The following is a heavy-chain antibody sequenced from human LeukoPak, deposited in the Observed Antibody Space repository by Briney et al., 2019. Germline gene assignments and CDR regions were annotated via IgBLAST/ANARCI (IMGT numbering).Heavy chain of an antibody. J-gene: IGHJ3*02. V-gene: IGHV3-23*01. CDR1: GFTFSSHA. CDR3: AKDALGIGPAFDI. D-gene: IGHD7-27*01. CDR2: ISDSGGST. Sequence: GGSLRLSCAASGFTFSSHAMRRVRQAPGKGLEWVSAISDSGGSTYYADSVKGRFTISRDNSKNTLYLQMNSLRADDTALYYCAKDALGIGPAFDIWGQGTMVTVSS.